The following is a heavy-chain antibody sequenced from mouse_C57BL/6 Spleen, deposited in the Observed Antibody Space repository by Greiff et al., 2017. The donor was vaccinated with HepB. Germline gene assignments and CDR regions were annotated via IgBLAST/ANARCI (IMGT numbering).Heavy chain of an antibody. CDR3: ARSLDDWYFDV. D-gene: IGHD3-3*01. V-gene: IGHV5-17*01. CDR2: ISSGSSTI. CDR1: GFTFSDYG. Sequence: EVKLVESGGGLVKPGGSLKLSCAASGFTFSDYGMHWVRQAPEKGLEWVAYISSGSSTIYYADTVKGRFTISRDNAKNTLFLQMTSLRSEDTAMYYCARSLDDWYFDVWGTGTTVTVSS. J-gene: IGHJ1*03.